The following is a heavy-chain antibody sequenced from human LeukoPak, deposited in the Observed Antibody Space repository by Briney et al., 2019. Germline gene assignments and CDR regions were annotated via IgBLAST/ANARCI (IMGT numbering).Heavy chain of an antibody. CDR3: AKGDTS. V-gene: IGHV3-30*02. CDR2: IRYDGSDK. D-gene: IGHD2-21*02. J-gene: IGHJ5*02. CDR1: GFNFSNYD. Sequence: GGSLRLSCAASGFNFSNYDMHWVRQAPGKGLEWVAFIRYDGSDKYYADSVKGRFTISRDNSKDTLYLQMNSLRTEDTAVYYCAKGDTSWGQGTLVTVSS.